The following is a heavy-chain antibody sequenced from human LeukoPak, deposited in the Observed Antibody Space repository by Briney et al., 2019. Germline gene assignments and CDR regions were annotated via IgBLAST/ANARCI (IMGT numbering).Heavy chain of an antibody. V-gene: IGHV3-21*04. CDR1: GFTFSSYS. D-gene: IGHD6-13*01. CDR3: ARASAAAGKGSVSRDQTLYYFDY. Sequence: GGSLRLACAASGFTFSSYSMNWVRQAPGKGLEWVSSISSSSSYIYYADSVKGRFTISRDNTKNTLYLQMNSLRAEDTAVYYCARASAAAGKGSVSRDQTLYYFDYWGQGTLVTVSS. J-gene: IGHJ4*02. CDR2: ISSSSSYI.